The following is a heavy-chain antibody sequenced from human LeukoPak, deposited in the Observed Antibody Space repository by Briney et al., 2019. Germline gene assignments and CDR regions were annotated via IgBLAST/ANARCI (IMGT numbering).Heavy chain of an antibody. V-gene: IGHV3-74*01. Sequence: GGSLRLSCAASGFTFSSYWMSWVRQAPGKGLVWVSRIYIDGSSTNYADSVKGRFTISRDNAKNTLYLQMNSLRAEDTAVYYCARGASARQNYWGQGTLVTVSS. D-gene: IGHD2-2*01. CDR3: ARGASARQNY. CDR1: GFTFSSYW. J-gene: IGHJ4*02. CDR2: IYIDGSST.